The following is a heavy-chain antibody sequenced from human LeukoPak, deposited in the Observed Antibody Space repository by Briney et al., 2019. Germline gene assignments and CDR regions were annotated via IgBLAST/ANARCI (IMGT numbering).Heavy chain of an antibody. CDR2: IYCSGRT. J-gene: IGHJ6*02. Sequence: SETLSLTCTVSVDSISSYYWSWIRQPPGKGLEWIGYIYCSGRTDYNPSLKSRVSISVDTSKKQVSLKLSSVTAADTAVYYCARALQDYYYAMDVWGHGTTVTVSS. CDR3: ARALQDYYYAMDV. V-gene: IGHV4-59*01. CDR1: VDSISSYY.